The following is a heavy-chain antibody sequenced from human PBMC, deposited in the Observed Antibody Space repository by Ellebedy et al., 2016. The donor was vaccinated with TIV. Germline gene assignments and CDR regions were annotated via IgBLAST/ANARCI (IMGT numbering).Heavy chain of an antibody. J-gene: IGHJ4*02. CDR1: GFTFSSYA. CDR3: AKEPGYQLRQGGYFDY. D-gene: IGHD2-2*01. Sequence: GESLKISXAASGFTFSSYAMSWVRQAPGKGLEWVSAISGSGGSTYYADSVKGRFTISRDNSKNTLYLQMNSLRAEDTAVYYCAKEPGYQLRQGGYFDYWGQGTLVTVSS. CDR2: ISGSGGST. V-gene: IGHV3-23*01.